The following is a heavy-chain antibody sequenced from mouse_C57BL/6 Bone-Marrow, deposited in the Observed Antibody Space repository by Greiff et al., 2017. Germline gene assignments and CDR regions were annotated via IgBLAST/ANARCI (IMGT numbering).Heavy chain of an antibody. CDR2: IRNKANGYTT. Sequence: EVNVVESGGGLVQPGASLRLSCAASGFTFTDYYMSWVRQPPGKAPEWLALIRNKANGYTTEYTASVKGRFTISRDNSQNFLYLQMNTLRAEYSATYNCVKAAYYGSSVTFDYWGQGTTLTVSS. J-gene: IGHJ2*01. V-gene: IGHV7-4*01. D-gene: IGHD1-1*01. CDR3: VKAAYYGSSVTFDY. CDR1: GFTFTDYY.